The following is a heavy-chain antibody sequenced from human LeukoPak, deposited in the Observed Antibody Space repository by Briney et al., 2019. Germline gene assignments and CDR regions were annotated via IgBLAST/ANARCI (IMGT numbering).Heavy chain of an antibody. D-gene: IGHD1-26*01. CDR1: GYTFTAYT. Sequence: ASVKVSCKTSGYTFTAYTMHWVSQAPGQRLEWMGWINTGNGDTKYSEKFQGRVTIARDTSASTAYMELSSLRSEDTAVYYCAREVGPTCGAFDIWGPGTVVTVSS. V-gene: IGHV1-3*04. J-gene: IGHJ3*02. CDR3: AREVGPTCGAFDI. CDR2: INTGNGDT.